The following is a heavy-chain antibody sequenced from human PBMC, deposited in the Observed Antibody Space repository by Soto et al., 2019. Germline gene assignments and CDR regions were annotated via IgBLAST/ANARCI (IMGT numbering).Heavy chain of an antibody. CDR2: ISGSGGST. Sequence: PGGSLRLSCAASGFTFSSYAMSWVRQAPGKGLEWVSAISGSGGSTYYADSVKGRFTISRDNSKNTLYLQMNSLRAEDTAVYYCAKKGVPATSSYYFDYWGQGTLVTVSS. V-gene: IGHV3-23*01. D-gene: IGHD2-2*01. CDR3: AKKGVPATSSYYFDY. J-gene: IGHJ4*02. CDR1: GFTFSSYA.